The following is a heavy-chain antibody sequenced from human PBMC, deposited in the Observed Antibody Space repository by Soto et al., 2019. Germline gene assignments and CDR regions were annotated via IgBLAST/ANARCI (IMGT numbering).Heavy chain of an antibody. CDR3: ARQNMGYDFWSGYSNWFDP. V-gene: IGHV4-30-2*01. CDR2: IYHSGST. D-gene: IGHD3-3*01. CDR1: GGSISSCGYS. Sequence: SLTCAVSGGSISSCGYSWSWIRQPSGKGLEWIGYIYHSGSTYYNPSLKSRVTISVDRSKNQFSLKLSSVTAADTAVYYCARQNMGYDFWSGYSNWFDPWGQGTLVTVSS. J-gene: IGHJ5*02.